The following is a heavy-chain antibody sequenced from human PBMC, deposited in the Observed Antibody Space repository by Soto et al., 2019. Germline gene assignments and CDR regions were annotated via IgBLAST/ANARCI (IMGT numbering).Heavy chain of an antibody. Sequence: EVQLVESGGGLVKPGGSLRLSCAASGFTFSSYSMNWVRQAPGKGLEWVSSISSSSSYIYYADSVKGRFTISRDNAKNSPYLQMNSLRAEDTAVYYCARDGGRYSGYDGFDYWGQGTLVTVSS. V-gene: IGHV3-21*01. CDR3: ARDGGRYSGYDGFDY. CDR2: ISSSSSYI. J-gene: IGHJ4*02. CDR1: GFTFSSYS. D-gene: IGHD5-12*01.